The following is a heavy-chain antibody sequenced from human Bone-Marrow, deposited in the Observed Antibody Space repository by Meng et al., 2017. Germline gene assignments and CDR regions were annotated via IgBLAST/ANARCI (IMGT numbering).Heavy chain of an antibody. D-gene: IGHD3-3*01. Sequence: SLKISCAASGFTFDDYAMHWVRQAPGKGLECVSGISWNSGSIGYADSVKGRFTISRDNAKNSLYLQMNSLRAEDTALYYCAKAEGNYDFWSGPTYYFDYWGQGTLVTVSS. CDR3: AKAEGNYDFWSGPTYYFDY. V-gene: IGHV3-9*01. J-gene: IGHJ4*02. CDR2: ISWNSGSI. CDR1: GFTFDDYA.